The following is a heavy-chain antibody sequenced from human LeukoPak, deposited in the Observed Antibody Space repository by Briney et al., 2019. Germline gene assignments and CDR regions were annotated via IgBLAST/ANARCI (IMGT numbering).Heavy chain of an antibody. CDR2: IYYSGST. J-gene: IGHJ4*02. CDR1: GGSISSGGYS. D-gene: IGHD2-21*02. Sequence: PSETLSLTCAVSGGSISSGGYSWSWIRQPPGKGLEWIGYIYYSGSTYYNPSLKSRVTISVDTSKNQFSLKLSSVTAADTAVYYCAMTCGGDCYPIDYWGQGTLVTVSS. CDR3: AMTCGGDCYPIDY. V-gene: IGHV4-30-4*07.